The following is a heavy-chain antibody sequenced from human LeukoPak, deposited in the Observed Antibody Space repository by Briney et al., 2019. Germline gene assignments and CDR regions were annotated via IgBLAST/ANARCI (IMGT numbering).Heavy chain of an antibody. V-gene: IGHV1-69*04. CDR1: GGTFTTHV. J-gene: IGHJ5*02. CDR2: IIPILDSP. CDR3: ARATLRGSQYNWFDP. D-gene: IGHD1-26*01. Sequence: ASVKVSCKASGGTFTTHVISWVRQAPGQGLEWMGRIIPILDSPKYAQKFQGRVTITADKSTSTAYLEVSSLTSEDTALYYCARATLRGSQYNWFDPWGQGTLVTVSS.